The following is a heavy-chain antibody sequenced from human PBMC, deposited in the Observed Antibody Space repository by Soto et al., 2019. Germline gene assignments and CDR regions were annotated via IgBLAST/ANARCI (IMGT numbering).Heavy chain of an antibody. CDR2: ISGAGDTT. V-gene: IGHV3-23*01. CDR1: GFTLSNYG. D-gene: IGHD3-16*02. CDR3: AKSFTQSNVWRAYRHKTHFDY. J-gene: IGHJ4*02. Sequence: EVRLLESGGGLVQPGGSLRLSCEGSGFTLSNYGMDWVRQAPGKGLEWISFISGAGDTTYYADSVKGRFIISRDNSKNTLYLQMNSLRAEDTAIYYCAKSFTQSNVWRAYRHKTHFDYWGQGALFTVTS.